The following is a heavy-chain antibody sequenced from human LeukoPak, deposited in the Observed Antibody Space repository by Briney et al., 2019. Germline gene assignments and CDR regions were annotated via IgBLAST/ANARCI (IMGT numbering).Heavy chain of an antibody. CDR1: GGSFSGYY. CDR3: ARCTGGGLFDP. D-gene: IGHD3-10*02. J-gene: IGHJ5*02. Sequence: SETLSLTCAVYGGSFSGYYWSWIRQPPGKGLEWIGEINHSGSTNYNPSLKSRVTMSVDTSKNQFSLKLSSVTAADTAVYYCARCTGGGLFDPWGQGTLVTVSS. CDR2: INHSGST. V-gene: IGHV4-34*01.